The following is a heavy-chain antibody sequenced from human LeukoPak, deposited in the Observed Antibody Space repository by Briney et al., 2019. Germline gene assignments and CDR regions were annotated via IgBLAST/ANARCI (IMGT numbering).Heavy chain of an antibody. V-gene: IGHV1-18*01. D-gene: IGHD1-26*01. CDR2: ISAYYGNT. CDR3: PRLGVGIHYYFYF. J-gene: IGHJ4*02. CDR1: GFTFIISR. Sequence: ASVTLSFTSSGFTFIISRITWVRQAPGQGLEWMGWISAYYGNTYYVETVGGRVAMTRDTSTSTNYMELRSLTADDTAVYYYPRLGVGIHYYFYFWGQVTLVTVS.